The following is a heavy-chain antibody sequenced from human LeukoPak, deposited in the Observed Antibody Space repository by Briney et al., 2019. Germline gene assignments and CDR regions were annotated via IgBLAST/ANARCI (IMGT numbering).Heavy chain of an antibody. D-gene: IGHD6-13*01. J-gene: IGHJ4*02. CDR3: ARGPPLPIAAPYY. CDR2: IIPIFGTA. V-gene: IGHV1-69*05. Sequence: ATVKVSCKASGGTFSSYAISWVRQAPGQGLEWMGGIIPIFGTANYAQKFQGRVTITTDESTSTAYMELSSLRSEDTAVYYCARGPPLPIAAPYYWGQGTLVTVSS. CDR1: GGTFSSYA.